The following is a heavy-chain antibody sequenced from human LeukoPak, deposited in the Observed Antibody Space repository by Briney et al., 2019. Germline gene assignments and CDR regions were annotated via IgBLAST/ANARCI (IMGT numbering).Heavy chain of an antibody. J-gene: IGHJ4*02. CDR3: ASRGYSYGYGETFDY. CDR1: GFTFRSFS. CDR2: ISGSGGST. V-gene: IGHV3-23*01. Sequence: GSLRLSCSASGFTFRSFSMDWGRQAPGKGLEWVLAISGSGGSTYYADSVKGRFTISRDNSKNTLYLQMNSLRAEDTAVYYCASRGYSYGYGETFDYWGQGTLVTVSS. D-gene: IGHD5-18*01.